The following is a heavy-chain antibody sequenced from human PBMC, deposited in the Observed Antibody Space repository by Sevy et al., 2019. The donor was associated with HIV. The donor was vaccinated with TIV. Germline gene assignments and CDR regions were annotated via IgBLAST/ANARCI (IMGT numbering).Heavy chain of an antibody. Sequence: SETLSLTCTVSGGSISSGGYYWSWIRQHPGKGLEWIGYIYYSGSTYYNPSLKSRVTISVDTSKNQFSLKLSSVTTADTAVYYCARAGPPRGLRWTTYNWFDPWGQGTLVTVSS. CDR1: GGSISSGGYY. D-gene: IGHD4-17*01. CDR3: ARAGPPRGLRWTTYNWFDP. J-gene: IGHJ5*02. V-gene: IGHV4-31*03. CDR2: IYYSGST.